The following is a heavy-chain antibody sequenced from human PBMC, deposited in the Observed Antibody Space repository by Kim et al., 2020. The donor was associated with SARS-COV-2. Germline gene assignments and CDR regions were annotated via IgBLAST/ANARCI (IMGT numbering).Heavy chain of an antibody. Sequence: GGSLRLSCAASGFTFSSYAMHWVRPAPGKGLEWVAVISYDGSNKYYADSVKGRFTISRDNSKNTLYLQMNSLRAEDTAVYYCARGYSYALYYFDYWGHGT. D-gene: IGHD5-18*01. CDR2: ISYDGSNK. CDR3: ARGYSYALYYFDY. J-gene: IGHJ4*01. V-gene: IGHV3-30*04. CDR1: GFTFSSYA.